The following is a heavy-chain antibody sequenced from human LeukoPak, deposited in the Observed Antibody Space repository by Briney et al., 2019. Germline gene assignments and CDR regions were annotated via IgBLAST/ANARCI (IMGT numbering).Heavy chain of an antibody. J-gene: IGHJ4*02. CDR1: GFSFSSYS. CDR3: ARASSGWAVDLYYLDY. V-gene: IGHV3-21*01. CDR2: ISSTSSYI. Sequence: PGGALRLSCAACGFSFSSYSMNWVRQAPGKGLEWVSSISSTSSYIYYADSVKGRFTISRDNAKNSLFLQMNSLRAEDTAVYYCARASSGWAVDLYYLDYRGQGTLVTVSS. D-gene: IGHD6-19*01.